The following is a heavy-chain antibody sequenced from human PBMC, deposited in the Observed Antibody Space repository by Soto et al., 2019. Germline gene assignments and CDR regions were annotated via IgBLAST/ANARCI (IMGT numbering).Heavy chain of an antibody. CDR3: AHAGGYGVFGAYDI. D-gene: IGHD4-17*01. Sequence: PGGSLRLSCVASGFTFSTYAMSWVRQAPGKGLEWVSAINAGGGSTYYADSVKGWFTISRDNSINTLYLQMNSLRTGDTAVYYCAHAGGYGVFGAYDIWGQGAMVTVS. V-gene: IGHV3-23*01. CDR2: INAGGGST. CDR1: GFTFSTYA. J-gene: IGHJ3*02.